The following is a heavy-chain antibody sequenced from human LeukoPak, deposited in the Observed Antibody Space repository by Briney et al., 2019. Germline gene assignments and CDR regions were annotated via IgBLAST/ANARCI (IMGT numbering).Heavy chain of an antibody. CDR3: ARLRNRYDTSGYYPFDY. CDR2: IYYSGGT. CDR1: GGSISGYY. J-gene: IGHJ4*02. V-gene: IGHV4-59*08. Sequence: SETLSLTCTVSGGSISGYYWSWIRQPPGKGLEWIGYIYYSGGTNYNPSLESRVTISVDTSKNQFSLKLSSVTAADTAVYYCARLRNRYDTSGYYPFDYWGQGTLVTVPS. D-gene: IGHD3-22*01.